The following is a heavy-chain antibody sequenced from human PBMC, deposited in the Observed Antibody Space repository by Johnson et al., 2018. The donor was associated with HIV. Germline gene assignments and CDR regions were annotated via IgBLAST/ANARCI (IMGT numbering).Heavy chain of an antibody. CDR1: GFIVGTKY. Sequence: EKLVESGGGLVQSGGSLRLACVASGFIVGTKYMNWVRQAPGKGLEYVSAISSNGGRTYYANSVKGRFTISRDNSKNTLYLQMGSLRAEDMAVYYCARPRTTVTQVDAFDIWGQGTMVTVSS. CDR2: ISSNGGRT. CDR3: ARPRTTVTQVDAFDI. V-gene: IGHV3-64*01. J-gene: IGHJ3*02. D-gene: IGHD4-17*01.